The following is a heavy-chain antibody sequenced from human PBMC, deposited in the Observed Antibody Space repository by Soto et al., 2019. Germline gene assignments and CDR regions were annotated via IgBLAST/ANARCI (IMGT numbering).Heavy chain of an antibody. CDR2: ISGSGGST. J-gene: IGHJ5*02. D-gene: IGHD3-3*01. CDR1: GFTFSSYA. V-gene: IGHV3-23*01. Sequence: EVQLLESGGGLVQPGGSLRLSCAASGFTFSSYAMSWVRQAPGKGLERVSAISGSGGSTYYADSVKGRFTISRDNSKNTLYLQMNSLRAEDTAVYYCAKTRGPRVAPKWSWFDPWGQGTLVTVSS. CDR3: AKTRGPRVAPKWSWFDP.